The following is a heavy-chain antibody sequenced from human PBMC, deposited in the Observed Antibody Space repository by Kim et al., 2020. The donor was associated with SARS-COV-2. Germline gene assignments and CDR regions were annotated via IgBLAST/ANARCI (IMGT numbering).Heavy chain of an antibody. D-gene: IGHD5-18*01. CDR2: IYYSGST. CDR1: GGSISSSSYY. J-gene: IGHJ4*02. CDR3: ARQGYSYSYFDY. Sequence: SETLSLTCTVSGGSISSSSYYWGWIRQPPGKGLEWIGSIYYSGSTYYNPSLKSRVTISVDTSKNQFSLKLSSVTAADTAVYYCARQGYSYSYFDYWGQGTLVTVSS. V-gene: IGHV4-39*01.